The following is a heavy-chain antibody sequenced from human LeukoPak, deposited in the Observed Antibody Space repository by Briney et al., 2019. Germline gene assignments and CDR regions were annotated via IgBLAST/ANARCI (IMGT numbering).Heavy chain of an antibody. CDR2: ISEESSSI. CDR3: VKNAVGGRASYFDF. J-gene: IGHJ4*02. V-gene: IGHV3-9*01. Sequence: GGSLRLSCVASGFTFNGYAMHWVRQGPGQGLEWVSGISEESSSIVYADSVKGRFTISRDNAKNSLYLQMNSLRPEDTALYYCVKNAVGGRASYFDFWGQGTLVTVAS. CDR1: GFTFNGYA. D-gene: IGHD3-10*01.